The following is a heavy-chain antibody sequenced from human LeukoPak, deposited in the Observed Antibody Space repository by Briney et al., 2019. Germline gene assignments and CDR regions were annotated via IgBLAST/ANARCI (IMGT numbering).Heavy chain of an antibody. V-gene: IGHV1-18*01. D-gene: IGHD3-16*02. CDR2: ISAYNGNT. J-gene: IGHJ4*02. CDR3: ARDVYVWGSYRHPGYLDY. Sequence: EASVKVSCKASGYTFTSYGISWVRQAPGQGLEWMGWISAYNGNTNYAQKLQGRVTMTTDTSTSTAYMELRSLRSDDTAVYYCARDVYVWGSYRHPGYLDYWGQGTLVTVSS. CDR1: GYTFTSYG.